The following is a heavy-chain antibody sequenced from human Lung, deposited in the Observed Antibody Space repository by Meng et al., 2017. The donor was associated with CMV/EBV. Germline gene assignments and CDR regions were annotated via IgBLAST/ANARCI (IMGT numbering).Heavy chain of an antibody. V-gene: IGHV3-21*01. J-gene: IGHJ6*02. Sequence: GESLKISCAASGFTFGFYSLNWVRQAPGKGLEWVASITSASRYIFYADSVRGRFTVSRANAKNSIYLQMNSLRAEDTAVYYCARDQGSYEQLAPDYYYGRDVWCRETTVTVSS. CDR1: GFTFGFYS. CDR3: ARDQGSYEQLAPDYYYGRDV. CDR2: ITSASRYI. D-gene: IGHD1-1*01.